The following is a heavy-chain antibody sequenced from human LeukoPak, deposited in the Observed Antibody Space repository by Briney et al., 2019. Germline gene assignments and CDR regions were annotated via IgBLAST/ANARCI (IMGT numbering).Heavy chain of an antibody. CDR2: IYYSGST. CDR1: GGSISSYY. D-gene: IGHD2-2*01. Sequence: PSETLSLTCTVPGGSISSYYWSWIRQPPGKGLEWIGYIYYSGSTNYNPSLKSRVTISVDTSKNQFSLKLGSVTAADTAVYYCAARPDCSSTSCHYYYYGMDVWGQGTTVTVSS. V-gene: IGHV4-59*01. CDR3: AARPDCSSTSCHYYYYGMDV. J-gene: IGHJ6*02.